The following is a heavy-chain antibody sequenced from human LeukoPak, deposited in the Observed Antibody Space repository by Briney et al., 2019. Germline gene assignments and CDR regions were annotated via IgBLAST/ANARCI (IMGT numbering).Heavy chain of an antibody. V-gene: IGHV3-7*01. J-gene: IGHJ4*02. CDR2: IKQDGSEK. D-gene: IGHD5-18*01. Sequence: PGGSLRLSCAASGFTFSSYWMSWVRQAPGKGLEWVANIKQDGSEKYYVDSVKGRFTISRDNAKTSLYLQMNSLRAEDTAVYYCARHLSGITGYTYGRGIDYWGQGILVTVSS. CDR1: GFTFSSYW. CDR3: ARHLSGITGYTYGRGIDY.